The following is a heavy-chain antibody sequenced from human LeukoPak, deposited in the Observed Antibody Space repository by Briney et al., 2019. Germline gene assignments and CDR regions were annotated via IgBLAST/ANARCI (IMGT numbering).Heavy chain of an antibody. CDR3: ASHGSSGHDPLT. CDR2: IYYTGST. Sequence: PSETLSLTCTVSGGSISSYYWSWIRRPPGKGLEWIGYIYYTGSTSYNPSLKSRVTISLDTSKSQFSLRLTSVTAADTAVYYCASHGSSGHDPLTWGQGTLVTVFS. CDR1: GGSISSYY. J-gene: IGHJ4*02. V-gene: IGHV4-59*08. D-gene: IGHD5-12*01.